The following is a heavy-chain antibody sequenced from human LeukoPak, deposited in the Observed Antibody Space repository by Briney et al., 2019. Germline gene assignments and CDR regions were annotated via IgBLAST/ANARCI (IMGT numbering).Heavy chain of an antibody. Sequence: GGSLRLSCAAFGFTFSTYWMTWVRQAPGKGLQWVANILQDGSEKYYVDSVKGRFTISRDNAKNSLYLQMNSLRAEDTAVYYCARYGKDTAMARDYWGQGTLVTVSS. CDR1: GFTFSTYW. J-gene: IGHJ4*02. D-gene: IGHD5-18*01. CDR3: ARYGKDTAMARDY. CDR2: ILQDGSEK. V-gene: IGHV3-7*04.